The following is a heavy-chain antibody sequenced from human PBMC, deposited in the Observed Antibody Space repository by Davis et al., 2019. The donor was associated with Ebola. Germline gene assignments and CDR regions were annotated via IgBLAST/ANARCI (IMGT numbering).Heavy chain of an antibody. CDR1: GFTFSSYS. V-gene: IGHV3-21*01. J-gene: IGHJ2*01. CDR2: ISSSSSYI. D-gene: IGHD6-6*01. CDR3: ARDRIAASWPEPFDL. Sequence: PGGSLRLSCAASGFTFSSYSMNWVRQAPGKGLEWVSSISSSSSYIYYADSVKGRFTISRDNAKNSLYLQMNSLRAEDTAVYYCARDRIAASWPEPFDLWGRGTLVTVSS.